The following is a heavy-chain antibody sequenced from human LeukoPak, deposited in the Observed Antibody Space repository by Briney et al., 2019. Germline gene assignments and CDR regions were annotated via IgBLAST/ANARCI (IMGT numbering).Heavy chain of an antibody. CDR3: ATSRYYYDSSGYYSRY. CDR1: GFTFSDYI. V-gene: IGHV3-11*01. CDR2: ISNSGTTI. Sequence: GGSLRLSCAASGFTFSDYIMTWIRQTPGKGLEWVSYISNSGTTIYYADSVKGRFTISRDNAKNSLYLQLNSLRAEDTAVYYCATSRYYYDSSGYYSRYWGQGTLVTVSS. D-gene: IGHD3-22*01. J-gene: IGHJ4*02.